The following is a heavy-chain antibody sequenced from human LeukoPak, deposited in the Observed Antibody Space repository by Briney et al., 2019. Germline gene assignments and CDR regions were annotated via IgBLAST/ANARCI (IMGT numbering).Heavy chain of an antibody. J-gene: IGHJ4*02. V-gene: IGHV1-18*04. Sequence: ASVKVSCKASGYTFIGYYMHWVRQAPGQGLEWMGWISAYNDNTNYAQKLQGRVTMTTDTSTSTAYMELRSLRSDDTAVYYCARVTNDYVWGTYRYTDDYWGQGTLVTVSS. D-gene: IGHD3-16*02. CDR1: GYTFIGYY. CDR3: ARVTNDYVWGTYRYTDDY. CDR2: ISAYNDNT.